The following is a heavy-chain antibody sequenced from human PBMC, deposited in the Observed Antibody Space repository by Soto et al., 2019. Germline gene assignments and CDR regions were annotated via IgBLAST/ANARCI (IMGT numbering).Heavy chain of an antibody. Sequence: VQLLESGGDLVHPGGSLRLSCAASGFAFSSHPMSWVRQTPERGLGWVSGISDGGDLTYNADSVKGRFTISRDNSKNTLFLQMNSLRVEDTGIYYCARRAFGSSRSFDIWGQGTMVTVSS. CDR3: ARRAFGSSRSFDI. J-gene: IGHJ3*02. CDR1: GFAFSSHP. D-gene: IGHD6-6*01. V-gene: IGHV3-23*01. CDR2: ISDGGDLT.